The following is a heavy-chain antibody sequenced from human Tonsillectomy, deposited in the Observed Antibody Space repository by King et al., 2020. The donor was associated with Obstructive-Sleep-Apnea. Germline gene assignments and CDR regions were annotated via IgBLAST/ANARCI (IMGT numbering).Heavy chain of an antibody. CDR2: ISYDGSNK. CDR1: GFTFSSYG. D-gene: IGHD2-2*01. V-gene: IGHV3-30*18. CDR3: AKDQDIVVVTPIDY. J-gene: IGHJ4*02. Sequence: VQLVESGGGVVQPGRSLRLSCAASGFTFSSYGMHWVRQAPGKGLEWVALISYDGSNKYYADSVKGRFTISRDNSKNTLYLQMNSLRAEDTAMYYCAKDQDIVVVTPIDYWGQGTLVTVSS.